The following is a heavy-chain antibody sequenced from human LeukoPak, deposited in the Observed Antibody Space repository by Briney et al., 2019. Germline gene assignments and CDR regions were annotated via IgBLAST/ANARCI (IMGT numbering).Heavy chain of an antibody. CDR1: DYSISSGFF. Sequence: PSETLSLTCTVSDYSISSGFFWGWIRQPPGKGLEWIGSIYYSGSTYYNPSLKSRVAISVDTSKNQFSLKLSSVTAADTAVYYCARESIAARRFDYWGQGTLVTVSS. V-gene: IGHV4-38-2*02. D-gene: IGHD6-6*01. J-gene: IGHJ4*02. CDR2: IYYSGST. CDR3: ARESIAARRFDY.